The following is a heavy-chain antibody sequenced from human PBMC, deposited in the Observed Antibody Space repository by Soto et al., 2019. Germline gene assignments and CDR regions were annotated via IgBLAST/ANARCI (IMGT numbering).Heavy chain of an antibody. CDR1: GFTFSSYG. CDR2: IWYDGSNK. CDR3: ASAVEDYFDY. Sequence: QVQLVESGGGVVQPGRSLRLSCAASGFTFSSYGMHWVRKAPGKGLEWVAVIWYDGSNKYYADSVKGRFTISRDNSKNTLYLQMNSLRAEDTAVYYCASAVEDYFDYWGQGTLVTVSS. V-gene: IGHV3-33*01. J-gene: IGHJ4*02. D-gene: IGHD6-19*01.